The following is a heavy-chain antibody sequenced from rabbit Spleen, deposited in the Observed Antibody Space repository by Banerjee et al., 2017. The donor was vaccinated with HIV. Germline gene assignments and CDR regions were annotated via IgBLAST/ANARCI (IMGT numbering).Heavy chain of an antibody. CDR1: GVSFSSNNY. D-gene: IGHD4-1*01. J-gene: IGHJ4*01. V-gene: IGHV1S40*01. CDR3: ARDLFTEGPNL. CDR2: MDTGSSGFT. Sequence: QSLEESGGDLVKPGASLTLTCTASGVSFSSNNYMCWVRQAPGKGLEWIACMDTGSSGFTYFVSWAKGRFTISKTSSTTVTLQMTSLTAADTATYFCARDLFTEGPNLWGPGTLVTVS.